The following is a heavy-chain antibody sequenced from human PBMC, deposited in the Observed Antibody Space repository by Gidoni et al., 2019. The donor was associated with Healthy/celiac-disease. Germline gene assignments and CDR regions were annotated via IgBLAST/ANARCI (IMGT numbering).Heavy chain of an antibody. CDR2: IRSKANSYAT. J-gene: IGHJ6*02. D-gene: IGHD3-3*01. Sequence: EVQLVESGGGLVQPGGSLKLSCAASGFTFSGSAMHWVRQASGKGLEWVGRIRSKANSYATAYAASVKGRFTISRDDSKNTAYLQMNSLKTEDTAVYYCTRLSAYYYYGMDVWGQGTTVTVSS. V-gene: IGHV3-73*01. CDR1: GFTFSGSA. CDR3: TRLSAYYYYGMDV.